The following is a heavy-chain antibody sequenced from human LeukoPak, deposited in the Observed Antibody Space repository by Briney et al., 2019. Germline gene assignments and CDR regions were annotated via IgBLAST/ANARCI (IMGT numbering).Heavy chain of an antibody. D-gene: IGHD2-21*01. V-gene: IGHV3-74*01. CDR1: GFTFGSYW. CDR3: ARGTVSIWNGMDV. Sequence: GGSLRLSCAASGFTFGSYWMHWVRHAPGKGLVWVSRINSDGSTTNYADSVKGRFTISRDNAKNTLYLQMNSLRAEDTAVYYCARGTVSIWNGMDVWGQGTTVTVSS. J-gene: IGHJ6*02. CDR2: INSDGSTT.